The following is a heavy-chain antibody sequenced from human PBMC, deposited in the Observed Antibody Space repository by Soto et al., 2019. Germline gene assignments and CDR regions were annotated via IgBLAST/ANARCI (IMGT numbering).Heavy chain of an antibody. J-gene: IGHJ5*02. Sequence: PSETLSLTGSVSGGSVSSSSHYWGWIRQPPGKGLEWIGSVYSLGYTYDNPSLKSRVTLSVDTSKNQFSLKLSSVTAEDTAVYFCVRQPLGIEYFDPWGQLALFPVSP. V-gene: IGHV4-39*01. D-gene: IGHD2-15*01. CDR1: GGSVSSSSHY. CDR2: VYSLGYT. CDR3: VRQPLGIEYFDP.